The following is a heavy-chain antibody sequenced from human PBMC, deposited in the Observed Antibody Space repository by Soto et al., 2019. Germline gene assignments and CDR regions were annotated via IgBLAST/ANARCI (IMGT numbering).Heavy chain of an antibody. CDR1: GFTFSSYS. D-gene: IGHD3-10*01. V-gene: IGHV3-21*01. CDR3: ARDNYGSGSYGFDP. CDR2: ISSSSSYI. Sequence: VQLVESGGGLVKPGGSLRLSCAASGFTFSSYSMNWVRQAPGKGLEWVSSISSSSSYIYYADSVKGRFTISRDNAKNSLYLQMNSLRAEDTAVYYCARDNYGSGSYGFDPWGQGTLVTVSS. J-gene: IGHJ5*02.